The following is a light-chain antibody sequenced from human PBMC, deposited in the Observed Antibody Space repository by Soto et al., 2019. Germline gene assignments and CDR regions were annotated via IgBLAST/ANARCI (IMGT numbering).Light chain of an antibody. V-gene: IGKV1-27*01. CDR2: AAS. CDR3: QNLDSAAFT. CDR1: QDISNY. J-gene: IGKJ3*01. Sequence: DIQMTQSPPSLSASVGDRVTITCRASQDISNYLAWYQQRPGKVPRLLIYAASTLQSGVPSRFSGSGSGTDFTLTISRLLTEDAATYYCQNLDSAAFTVGPGTKVDIK.